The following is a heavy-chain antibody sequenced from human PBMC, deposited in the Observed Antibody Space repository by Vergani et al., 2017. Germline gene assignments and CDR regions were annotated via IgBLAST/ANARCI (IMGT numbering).Heavy chain of an antibody. Sequence: QLQLQESGSGLVKPSQTLSLTCAVSGGSISSGGYSWSWIRQPAGKELEWIGRIYTSGSPNYNPSLTSRVTVSIDTSKNRFSLKLSSVTAADTAVYYCARDRGYGVIWNYMDVWGKGP. D-gene: IGHD3-10*01. CDR1: GGSISSGGYS. CDR3: ARDRGYGVIWNYMDV. CDR2: IYTSGSP. J-gene: IGHJ6*03. V-gene: IGHV4-61*02.